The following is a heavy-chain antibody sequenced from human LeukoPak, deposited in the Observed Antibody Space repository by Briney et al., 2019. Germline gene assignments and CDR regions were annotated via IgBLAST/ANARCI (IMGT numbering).Heavy chain of an antibody. CDR2: INPSGGST. V-gene: IGHV1-46*01. D-gene: IGHD6-19*01. CDR3: ARDSSPVYSSGTLDY. CDR1: GGTFSSYA. Sequence: ASVKVSCKASGGTFSSYAISWVRQAPGQGLEWMGIINPSGGSTSYAQKFQGRVTMTRDTSTSTVYMELSSLRSEDTAVYYCARDSSPVYSSGTLDYWGQGTLVTVSS. J-gene: IGHJ4*02.